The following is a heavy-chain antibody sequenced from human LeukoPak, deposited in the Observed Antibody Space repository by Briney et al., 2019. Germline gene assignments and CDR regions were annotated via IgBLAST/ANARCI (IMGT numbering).Heavy chain of an antibody. CDR1: GGSISSYY. CDR3: ARQSIAARRAFDI. J-gene: IGHJ3*02. D-gene: IGHD6-6*01. CDR2: SYYSGST. Sequence: PSETLSLTCSVSGGSISSYYWSWIRQPPGKGLEYIGYSYYSGSTDYNPSLKSRVTISVDTSNQFSLMLTSVTAADTAVYYCARQSIAARRAFDIWGQGTMVTVSS. V-gene: IGHV4-59*08.